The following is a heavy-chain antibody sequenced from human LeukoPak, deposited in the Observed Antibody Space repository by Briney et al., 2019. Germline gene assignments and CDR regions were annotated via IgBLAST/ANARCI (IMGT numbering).Heavy chain of an antibody. D-gene: IGHD2-2*01. J-gene: IGHJ4*02. CDR2: IIPKFGTA. CDR1: GGTFSSYV. CDR3: AREAHSSTSSFES. Sequence: GASVKVSCKASGGTFSSYVISWVRQAPGQGLEWMGGIIPKFGTANYAQKFQGRVTITADESMSTAYMELSSLRSEDTAVYYCAREAHSSTSSFESWGQGTLVTVSS. V-gene: IGHV1-69*13.